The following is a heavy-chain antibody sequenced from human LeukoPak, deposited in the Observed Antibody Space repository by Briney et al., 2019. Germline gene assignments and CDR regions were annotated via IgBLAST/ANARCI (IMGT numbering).Heavy chain of an antibody. CDR3: ARSYGSGSYDRFDP. CDR1: GGTFSSYA. CDR2: IIPIFGTA. J-gene: IGHJ5*02. V-gene: IGHV1-69*05. Sequence: SVKVSCKASGGTFSSYAISWVRQAPGQGLEWMGGIIPIFGTANYAQKFQGRVTITTDESTSTAYMELSSLRSEDTAVYYCARSYGSGSYDRFDPWGQGTLVTVSS. D-gene: IGHD3-10*01.